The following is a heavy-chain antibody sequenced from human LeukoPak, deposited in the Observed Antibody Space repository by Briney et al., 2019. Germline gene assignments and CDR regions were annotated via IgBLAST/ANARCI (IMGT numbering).Heavy chain of an antibody. J-gene: IGHJ3*02. CDR2: IYYSGST. CDR3: ARVARVGYSSSWYRRSGAFDI. D-gene: IGHD6-13*01. CDR1: GGSISSSSYY. Sequence: KSSETLSLTCTVSGGSISSSSYYWGWIRQPPGKGLEWIGSIYYSGSTYYNPSLKSRVTISVDTSKNQFSLKLSSVTAADTAVYYCARVARVGYSSSWYRRSGAFDIWGQGTMVTVSS. V-gene: IGHV4-39*07.